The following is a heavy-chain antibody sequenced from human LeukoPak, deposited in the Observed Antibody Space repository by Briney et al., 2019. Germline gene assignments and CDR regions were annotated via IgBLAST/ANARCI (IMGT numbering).Heavy chain of an antibody. D-gene: IGHD1-1*01. CDR3: ARVSWFPGTSYYYMDV. Sequence: MSGGSLRLSCAASGFTFRNYWMSWIRQPPGKGLEWIGYIHYSGTTNYNPSLKSRVTISVDTSKNQFSLKLSSVTAADTAVYYCARVSWFPGTSYYYMDVWGEGTTVTVSS. CDR1: GFTFRNYW. V-gene: IGHV4-59*01. CDR2: IHYSGTT. J-gene: IGHJ6*03.